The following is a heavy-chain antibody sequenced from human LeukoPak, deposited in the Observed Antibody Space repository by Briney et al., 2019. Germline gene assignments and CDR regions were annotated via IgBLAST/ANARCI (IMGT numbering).Heavy chain of an antibody. CDR1: GFTFSSYW. CDR3: ARDIGRIAARSVDY. Sequence: GGSLRLSCAASGFTFSSYWMSWVRQAPGKGLEWVANIKQDGSEKYYVDSVKGRFTISRDSAKNSLYLQMNSLRAEDTAVYYCARDIGRIAARSVDYWGQGTLVTVSS. J-gene: IGHJ4*02. V-gene: IGHV3-7*01. D-gene: IGHD6-6*01. CDR2: IKQDGSEK.